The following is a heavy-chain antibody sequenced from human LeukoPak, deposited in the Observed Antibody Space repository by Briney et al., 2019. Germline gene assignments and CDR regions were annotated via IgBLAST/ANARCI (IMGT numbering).Heavy chain of an antibody. D-gene: IGHD5-18*01. J-gene: IGHJ4*02. CDR2: ISSSGSVI. CDR3: ARARGYSYGYSDY. CDR1: GFSVSFNY. Sequence: QPGGSLRLSCAASGFSVSFNYMTWVRQAPGRGLEWVSYISSSGSVIDYADSVKGRFTISRDNAKNSLYLQMNSLRVEDTAVYYCARARGYSYGYSDYWGQGTLVTVSS. V-gene: IGHV3-48*01.